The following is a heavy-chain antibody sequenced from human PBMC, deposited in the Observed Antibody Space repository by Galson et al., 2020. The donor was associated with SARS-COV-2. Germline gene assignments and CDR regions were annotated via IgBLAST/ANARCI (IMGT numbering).Heavy chain of an antibody. J-gene: IGHJ4*02. D-gene: IGHD6-19*01. CDR2: ISYDGSNK. V-gene: IGHV3-30*01. CDR3: ARSIAVAGDLLGY. CDR1: GFTFSSYA. Sequence: GESLKISCAASGFTFSSYAMHWVRQAPGKGLEWVAVISYDGSNKYYADSVKGRFTISRDNSKNTLYLQMNSLRAEDTAVYYCARSIAVAGDLLGYWGQGTLVTVSS.